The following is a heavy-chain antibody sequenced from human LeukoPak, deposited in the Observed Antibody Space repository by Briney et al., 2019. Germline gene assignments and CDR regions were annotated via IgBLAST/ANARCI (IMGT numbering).Heavy chain of an antibody. D-gene: IGHD2-15*01. CDR1: GGSISSGGYY. V-gene: IGHV4-31*03. CDR2: IYYSGST. CDR3: AREGNYCSGGSCYPGWFDP. J-gene: IGHJ5*02. Sequence: SETLSLTCTVSGGSISSGGYYWSWIRQHPGKGLEWIGYIYYSGSTYYNPSLKSRVTISADTSKNQFSLKLSSVTAADTAVYYCAREGNYCSGGSCYPGWFDPWGQGTLVTVSS.